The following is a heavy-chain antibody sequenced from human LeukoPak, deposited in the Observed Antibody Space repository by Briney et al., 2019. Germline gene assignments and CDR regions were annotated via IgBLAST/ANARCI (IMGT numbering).Heavy chain of an antibody. V-gene: IGHV4-39*07. J-gene: IGHJ3*02. CDR3: ARRPVVPAAMNAFDI. CDR2: IYYSGST. CDR1: GGSISSSSYY. D-gene: IGHD2-2*01. Sequence: SETLSLTCTVSGGSISSSSYYWGWIRQPPGKGLEWIGSIYYSGSTYYNPSLKSRVTISVDTSKNQFSLKLSSVTAADTAVYYCARRPVVPAAMNAFDIWGQGTMVTVSS.